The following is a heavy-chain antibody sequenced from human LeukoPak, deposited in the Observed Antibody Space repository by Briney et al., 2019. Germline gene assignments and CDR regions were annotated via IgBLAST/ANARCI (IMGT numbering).Heavy chain of an antibody. CDR3: ARDDFYCSSTSCYYNYMDV. CDR2: IYYSGST. J-gene: IGHJ6*03. D-gene: IGHD2-2*01. V-gene: IGHV4-59*11. Sequence: SETLSLTSMVPGGSISSHYWSWIRQPPGKGLGWIGYIYYSGSTNYNPSLKSRVTISVDTSKNQFSLKLSSVTAADTAVYYCARDDFYCSSTSCYYNYMDVWGKGTTVTVSS. CDR1: GGSISSHY.